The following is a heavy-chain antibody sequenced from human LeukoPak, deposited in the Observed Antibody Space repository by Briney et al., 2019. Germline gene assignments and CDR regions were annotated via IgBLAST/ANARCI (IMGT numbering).Heavy chain of an antibody. CDR3: AGDIENYAYYYGMDV. CDR2: ISSSGSTI. Sequence: GGSLRLSCAASGFTFSDYYMSWIRQAPGKGLEWVSYISSSGSTIYYADSVKGRFTISRDNAKNSLYLQMNSLRAEDTAVYYCAGDIENYAYYYGMDVWGQGTTVTVSS. D-gene: IGHD1-7*01. V-gene: IGHV3-11*01. J-gene: IGHJ6*02. CDR1: GFTFSDYY.